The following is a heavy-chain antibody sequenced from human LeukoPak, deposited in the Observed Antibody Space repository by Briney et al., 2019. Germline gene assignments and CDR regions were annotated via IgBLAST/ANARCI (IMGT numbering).Heavy chain of an antibody. D-gene: IGHD3-10*01. CDR1: GGAITNYY. Sequence: SETLSLTCGVSGGAITNYYWNWIRQAPGKGLEWLGYIYYTGSTTYNPSVKSRITISLDTSKKQISLKLRSVTAADTAVYYCARLRQVTGIDYWGQGTLVTVSS. J-gene: IGHJ4*02. CDR2: IYYTGST. V-gene: IGHV4-59*01. CDR3: ARLRQVTGIDY.